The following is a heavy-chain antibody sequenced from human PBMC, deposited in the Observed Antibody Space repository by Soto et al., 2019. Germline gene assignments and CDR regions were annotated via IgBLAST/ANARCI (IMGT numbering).Heavy chain of an antibody. V-gene: IGHV1-3*01. D-gene: IGHD2-15*01. J-gene: IGHJ5*02. CDR2: INPDNGNT. CDR1: GYTFTRYT. Sequence: ASVKVSCKASGYTFTRYTMNWVRQAPGQRLEWMGWINPDNGNTKSSQKFQDRVIITRDTSASTAYMDLSSLRSEDTAVYYCARAIATGQLDPWGQGTLVTVSS. CDR3: ARAIATGQLDP.